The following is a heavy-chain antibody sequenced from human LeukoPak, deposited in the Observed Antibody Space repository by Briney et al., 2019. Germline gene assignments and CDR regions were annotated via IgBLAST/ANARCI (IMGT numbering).Heavy chain of an antibody. V-gene: IGHV3-23*01. D-gene: IGHD3-3*02. CDR2: ISGSGGST. J-gene: IGHJ4*02. CDR3: ARDFFHSDISRPFDY. Sequence: GGLRLSCAASGFTFSSYAMSWVRQAPGKGLEWVSAISGSGGSTYYADSVKGRFTISRDNAKDSLYLQMNSLRAEDSAVYYCARDFFHSDISRPFDYWGQGTLVTVSS. CDR1: GFTFSSYA.